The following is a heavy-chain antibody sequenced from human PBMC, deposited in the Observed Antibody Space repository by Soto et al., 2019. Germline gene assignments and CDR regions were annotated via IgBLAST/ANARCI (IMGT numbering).Heavy chain of an antibody. D-gene: IGHD6-6*01. CDR3: ARIHSSSSSDMDV. J-gene: IGHJ6*02. CDR2: TYYRSKWYS. Sequence: SPTLSLTCAISGDSVPSNSATWNWIRQSPSRGLEWLGRTYYRSKWYSNYAVSVKSRITINPDTSKNQFSLQLNSVTPEDTAVYYCARIHSSSSSDMDVWGQGTTVTVSS. V-gene: IGHV6-1*01. CDR1: GDSVPSNSAT.